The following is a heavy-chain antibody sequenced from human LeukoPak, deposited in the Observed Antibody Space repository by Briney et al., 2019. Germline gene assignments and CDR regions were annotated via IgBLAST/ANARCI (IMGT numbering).Heavy chain of an antibody. D-gene: IGHD5-18*01. CDR3: AKVPDTAMPC. CDR2: IRYDGSNK. CDR1: GFTFSSYG. Sequence: GGSLRLSCAASGFTFSSYGMHWVRQAPGKGLEWVAFIRYDGSNKHYADSVKGRFTISRDNSKNTLYLQMNSLRAEDTAVYYCAKVPDTAMPCWGQGTLVAVSS. V-gene: IGHV3-30*02. J-gene: IGHJ4*02.